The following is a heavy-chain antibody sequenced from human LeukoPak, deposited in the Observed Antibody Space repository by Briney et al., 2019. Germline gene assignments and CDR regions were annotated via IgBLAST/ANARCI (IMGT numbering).Heavy chain of an antibody. V-gene: IGHV3-33*01. Sequence: GGSLRLSCAASGFTFSSYGMHWVRQAPGKGLEWVAVIWYDGSNKYYADSVKGRFTISRDNSKNTLYLQMNSLRAEDTAVYYCARRGSGSYYNRMDVWGKGATVTVSS. CDR2: IWYDGSNK. D-gene: IGHD3-10*01. CDR1: GFTFSSYG. CDR3: ARRGSGSYYNRMDV. J-gene: IGHJ6*04.